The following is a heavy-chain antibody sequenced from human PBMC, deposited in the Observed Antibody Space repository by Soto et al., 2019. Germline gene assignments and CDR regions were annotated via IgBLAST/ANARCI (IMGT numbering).Heavy chain of an antibody. J-gene: IGHJ4*02. CDR3: ACSSGWYGDFDY. D-gene: IGHD6-19*01. CDR1: GGSISSSSYY. CDR2: IYYSGST. V-gene: IGHV4-39*07. Sequence: PSETLSLTCTVSGGSISSSSYYWGWIRQPPGKGLEWIGSIYYSGSTYYNPSLKSRVTISVDTSKNQFSLKLSSVTAADTAVYYCACSSGWYGDFDYWGQGTLVTVSS.